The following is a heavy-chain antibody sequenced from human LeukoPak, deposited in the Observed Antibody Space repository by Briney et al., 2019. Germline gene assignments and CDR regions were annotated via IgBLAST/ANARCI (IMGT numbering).Heavy chain of an antibody. V-gene: IGHV1-8*01. Sequence: ASGKVSCKASGYTFTSYDINWGRQATGQGVEGRGWMNPNSGNTGYAQKFQGRVTMTRNTSISTAYMELSSLRSEDTAVYYCARGRDSSGWEDAFDIWGQGTMVTVSS. CDR3: ARGRDSSGWEDAFDI. CDR2: MNPNSGNT. CDR1: GYTFTSYD. J-gene: IGHJ3*02. D-gene: IGHD6-19*01.